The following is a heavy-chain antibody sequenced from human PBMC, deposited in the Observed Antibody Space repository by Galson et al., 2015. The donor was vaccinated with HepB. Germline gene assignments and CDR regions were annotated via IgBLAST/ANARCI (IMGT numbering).Heavy chain of an antibody. J-gene: IGHJ6*02. Sequence: SLRLSCAASGFTFSSYWMSWVRQAPGKGLEWVANIKQDGSEKYCVDSVKGRFTISRDNAKNSLYLQMNSLRAEDTAVYYCARDLRIWAAPGTSYYYYGMDVWGQGTTVTVSS. CDR3: ARDLRIWAAPGTSYYYYGMDV. CDR2: IKQDGSEK. V-gene: IGHV3-7*03. D-gene: IGHD6-13*01. CDR1: GFTFSSYW.